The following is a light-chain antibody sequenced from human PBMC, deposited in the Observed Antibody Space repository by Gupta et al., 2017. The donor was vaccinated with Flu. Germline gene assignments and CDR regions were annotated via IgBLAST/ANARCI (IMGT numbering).Light chain of an antibody. CDR3: AAWDDSLNGVV. Sequence: QSVLTQPPSVSEAPRQRVTISCSGSSSNIGNNAVNWYQQLPGKAPKLLIYYDDRLPSGVSDRFSGSKSGTSASLAISRVQSEDEADYYCAAWDDSLNGVVFGGGTKLTVL. V-gene: IGLV1-36*01. CDR2: YDD. CDR1: SSNIGNNA. J-gene: IGLJ2*01.